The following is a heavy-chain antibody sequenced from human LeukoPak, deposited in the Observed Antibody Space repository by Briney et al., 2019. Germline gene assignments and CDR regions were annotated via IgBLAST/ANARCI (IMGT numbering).Heavy chain of an antibody. CDR2: IKQDASEK. D-gene: IGHD5-18*01. CDR3: ARVGYSYGHGWFDP. CDR1: GFTFSNYW. J-gene: IGHJ5*02. Sequence: GGSLRLSCAASGFTFSNYWMAWVRQAPGKGLEWVANIKQDASEKYYVDSVKGRFTISRDNAKNSLYLQMNSLRAEDTAVYYCARVGYSYGHGWFDPWGQGTLVTVSS. V-gene: IGHV3-7*01.